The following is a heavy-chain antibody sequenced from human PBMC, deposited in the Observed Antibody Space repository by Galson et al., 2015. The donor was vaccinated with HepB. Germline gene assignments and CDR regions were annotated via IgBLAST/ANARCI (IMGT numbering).Heavy chain of an antibody. V-gene: IGHV3-30*18. J-gene: IGHJ4*02. CDR2: ISYDGSNK. D-gene: IGHD5-18*01. CDR1: GFTFSSYG. Sequence: SLRLSCAASGFTFSSYGMHWVRQAPGKGLERVAVISYDGSNKYYADSVKGRFTISRDNSKNTLYLQMNSLRAEDTAVYYCAKDDGYSYGYGLHLDYWGQGTLVTVSS. CDR3: AKDDGYSYGYGLHLDY.